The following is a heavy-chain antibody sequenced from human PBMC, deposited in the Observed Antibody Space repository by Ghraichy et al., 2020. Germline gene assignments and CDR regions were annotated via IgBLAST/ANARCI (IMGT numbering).Heavy chain of an antibody. CDR1: GFSFSTYW. J-gene: IGHJ3*02. CDR3: TVPAYYYGSGKYGDVFDI. Sequence: GGSLRLSCEGSGFSFSTYWMGWVRQAPGKGLEWVANIKLDGSEKYYGDSVKGRFTISRDNAKNSLYLQMKSLRAEDTAVYYCTVPAYYYGSGKYGDVFDIWGQGTMVTVSS. D-gene: IGHD3-10*01. CDR2: IKLDGSEK. V-gene: IGHV3-7*03.